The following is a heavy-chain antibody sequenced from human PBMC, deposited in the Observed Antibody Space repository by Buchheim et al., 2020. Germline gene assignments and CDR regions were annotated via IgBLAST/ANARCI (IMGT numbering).Heavy chain of an antibody. D-gene: IGHD1-26*01. CDR1: GFTLRTYW. CDR3: ARDLSGSQDY. Sequence: EVQLEESGGGLVQPGGSLRLSCAASGFTLRTYWMHWVRQAPGKGLEWVSRINEDGSFTNYADSVKGRFTISRDNAKNTLYFQMTSLRVEDTAMYYCARDLSGSQDYWGQGTL. CDR2: INEDGSFT. J-gene: IGHJ4*02. V-gene: IGHV3-74*01.